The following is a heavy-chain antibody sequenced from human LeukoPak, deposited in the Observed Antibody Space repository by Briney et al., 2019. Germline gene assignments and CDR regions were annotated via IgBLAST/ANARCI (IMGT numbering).Heavy chain of an antibody. CDR1: GYTLTELS. CDR3: ATLGRFPLNANYYYYYGMDV. J-gene: IGHJ6*02. CDR2: FDPEDGET. V-gene: IGHV1-24*01. Sequence: ASVKVSCKVSGYTLTELSMHWVRQAPGKGLEWMGGFDPEDGETIYAQKFQGRVTMTEDTSTDTAYMELSSLRSEDTAVYYCATLGRFPLNANYYYYYGMDVWGQGTTVTVSS.